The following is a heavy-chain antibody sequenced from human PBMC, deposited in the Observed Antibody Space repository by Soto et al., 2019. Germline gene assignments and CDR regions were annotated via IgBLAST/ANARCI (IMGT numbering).Heavy chain of an antibody. CDR1: GYSFTEFW. CDR2: IYPGDSNM. J-gene: IGHJ4*02. D-gene: IGHD3-10*01. Sequence: GASLKISCKTSGYSFTEFWIGWVRQMPGKGLEWVAFIYPGDSNMRYSPSFQGQVTISADKSVRTAYLQWRSLKASDSAMYYCARLYYYGSGSYYPPHFFDYWGQGTLVTVSS. CDR3: ARLYYYGSGSYYPPHFFDY. V-gene: IGHV5-51*01.